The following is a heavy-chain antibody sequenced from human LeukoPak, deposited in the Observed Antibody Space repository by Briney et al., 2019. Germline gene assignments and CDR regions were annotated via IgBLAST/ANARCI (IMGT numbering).Heavy chain of an antibody. Sequence: PGGSVRLSCAACGFTFHEYAMHWVRQAPGKGLEWVSLISGDGGSTYYADSVKGRFTISRDNSKNSLYLQMNSLRADDTAVYYCSRAVRTHPPADYWGAGTQVTVSS. CDR2: ISGDGGST. J-gene: IGHJ4*02. V-gene: IGHV3-43*02. CDR1: GFTFHEYA. D-gene: IGHD3-22*01. CDR3: SRAVRTHPPADY.